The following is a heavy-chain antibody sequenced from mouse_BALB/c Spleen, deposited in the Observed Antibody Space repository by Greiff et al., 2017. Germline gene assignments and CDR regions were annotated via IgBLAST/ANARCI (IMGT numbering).Heavy chain of an antibody. Sequence: EVQLVESGGGLVQPGGSRKLSCAASGFTFSDYGMAWVRQAPGKGPEWVAFISNLAYSIYYADTVTGRFTISRENAKNTLYLEMSSLRSEDTAMYYCARSYDYGAMDYWGQGTSVTVSS. CDR2: ISNLAYSI. D-gene: IGHD2-4*01. V-gene: IGHV5-15*02. J-gene: IGHJ4*01. CDR1: GFTFSDYG. CDR3: ARSYDYGAMDY.